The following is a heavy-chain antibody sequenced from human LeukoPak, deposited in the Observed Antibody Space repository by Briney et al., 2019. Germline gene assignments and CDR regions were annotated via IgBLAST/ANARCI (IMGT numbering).Heavy chain of an antibody. J-gene: IGHJ5*02. D-gene: IGHD3-22*01. CDR2: IYYSGST. CDR1: GGSISSYY. V-gene: IGHV4-59*01. CDR3: ARDYYDSSGYSWFDP. Sequence: SETLSLTCTVSGGSISSYYWSWIRQPPGKGLEWIGYIYYSGSTNYNPSLKSRVTISVDTSKNQFSLKLSSVTAADTAVYYCARDYYDSSGYSWFDPWGQETLVTVSS.